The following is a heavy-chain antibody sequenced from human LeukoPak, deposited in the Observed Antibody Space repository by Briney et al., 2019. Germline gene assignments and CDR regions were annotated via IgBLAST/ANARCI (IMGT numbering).Heavy chain of an antibody. CDR3: TTAKRLRWIDDY. D-gene: IGHD4-23*01. V-gene: IGHV3-15*01. Sequence: GGSLRLSCAASGFSFNNAWMSWVRQAPGKGLEWVGRIKSKTDGGTTDYAAPVKGRFTISRDDSKNTLYLQMNSLKTEDTAVYYCTTAKRLRWIDDYWGQGTLVTVSS. CDR1: GFSFNNAW. J-gene: IGHJ4*02. CDR2: IKSKTDGGTT.